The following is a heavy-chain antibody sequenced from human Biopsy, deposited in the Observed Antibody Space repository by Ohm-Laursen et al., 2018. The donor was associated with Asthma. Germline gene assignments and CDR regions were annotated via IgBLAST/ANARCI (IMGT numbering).Heavy chain of an antibody. D-gene: IGHD1-7*01. CDR2: IFAANSET. J-gene: IGHJ4*02. CDR3: ARFIDGTFFVDY. Sequence: RESLRISCKASGYTFSDSWIGWVRQMPGKGLEWMGIIFAANSETKYSPSFQGQVTISADMSISTAFLQWSSLKASDTAIYYCARFIDGTFFVDYWGQGTLVTVSS. CDR1: GYTFSDSW. V-gene: IGHV5-51*01.